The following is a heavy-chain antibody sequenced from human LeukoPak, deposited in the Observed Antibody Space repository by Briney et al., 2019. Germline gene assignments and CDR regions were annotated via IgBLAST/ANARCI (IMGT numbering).Heavy chain of an antibody. Sequence: ASVKVSCKASGYTFTSYDINWVRQATGQGLEWMGWMNPNSGNTGYAQKFQGRVTMTTDTSTSTAYMELRSLRSDDTAVYYCARVGSRDGYKDWYFDLWGRGTLVTVSS. D-gene: IGHD5-24*01. CDR3: ARVGSRDGYKDWYFDL. J-gene: IGHJ2*01. CDR1: GYTFTSYD. CDR2: MNPNSGNT. V-gene: IGHV1-8*01.